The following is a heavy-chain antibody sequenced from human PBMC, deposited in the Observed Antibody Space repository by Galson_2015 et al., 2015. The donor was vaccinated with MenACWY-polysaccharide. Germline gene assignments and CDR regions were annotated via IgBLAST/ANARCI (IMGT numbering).Heavy chain of an antibody. Sequence: QSGAEVTKPGESLNISCTGSGYSFDTYWIGWVRQMPGKGLEWIGIIYPGDSDARYSPSFQGQVTISVDKSISTAYLQWSSLKASDTAMYYCARHGPGTIRGWFDPWGQGTLVPVSS. CDR1: GYSFDTYW. CDR3: ARHGPGTIRGWFDP. D-gene: IGHD3-10*01. V-gene: IGHV5-51*01. J-gene: IGHJ5*02. CDR2: IYPGDSDA.